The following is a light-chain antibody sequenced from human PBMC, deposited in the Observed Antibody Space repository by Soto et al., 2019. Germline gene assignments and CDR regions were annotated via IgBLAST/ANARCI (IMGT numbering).Light chain of an antibody. V-gene: IGKV3-20*01. Sequence: EIVLTQSPATLSLSPGERATLSCWASQSVSSYLAWYQHKPGQAPRLLIYGASNRATGIPDRFSASGSGTDFTLTISRLEPEDFAVYYCQQYISSPLTFGQGTKVDIK. CDR2: GAS. CDR1: QSVSSY. J-gene: IGKJ1*01. CDR3: QQYISSPLT.